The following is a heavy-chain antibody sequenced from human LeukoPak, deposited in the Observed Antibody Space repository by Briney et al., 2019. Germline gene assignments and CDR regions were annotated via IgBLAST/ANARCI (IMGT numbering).Heavy chain of an antibody. Sequence: PSETLSLTCTVSGGSITSYYWSWIRLPPGKGLEWIAYIYYTGSTNYNPSLKSRVTISVDTSKNQVSLNLSSVTAADTAVYHCAKSLWGSDAFDIWGQGTMVTVSS. D-gene: IGHD7-27*01. CDR2: IYYTGST. J-gene: IGHJ3*02. CDR1: GGSITSYY. V-gene: IGHV4-59*08. CDR3: AKSLWGSDAFDI.